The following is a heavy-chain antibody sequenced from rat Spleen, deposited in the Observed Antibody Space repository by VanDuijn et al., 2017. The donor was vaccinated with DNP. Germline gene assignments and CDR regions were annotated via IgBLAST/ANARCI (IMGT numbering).Heavy chain of an antibody. J-gene: IGHJ3*01. D-gene: IGHD1-4*01. Sequence: EVQLVESGGGLVQPGRSLKLSCAASGFTFSNYDMAWVRQAPTKGLEWVASISTSGGSTYYRDSVKGRFTVSRDNAKSTLYLQMDSLRSEDTATYYCTELPSYYEAWFAYWGQGALVTVSS. CDR1: GFTFSNYD. CDR3: TELPSYYEAWFAY. V-gene: IGHV5-27*01. CDR2: ISTSGGST.